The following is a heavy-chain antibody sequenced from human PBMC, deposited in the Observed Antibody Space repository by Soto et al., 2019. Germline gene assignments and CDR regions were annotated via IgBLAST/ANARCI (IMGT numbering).Heavy chain of an antibody. J-gene: IGHJ4*02. Sequence: QPGGSLRLSCAASGFTFSTYDLNWVRQAPGEGLEWVSSISDTGGSTNYADSVKGRFVISRDNSKNTLYLRMNSLRAEDTAVYYCAKPAYDILTGYRRRTPGFHFDSWGQGTRVTVPQ. D-gene: IGHD3-9*01. CDR3: AKPAYDILTGYRRRTPGFHFDS. CDR1: GFTFSTYD. V-gene: IGHV3-23*01. CDR2: ISDTGGST.